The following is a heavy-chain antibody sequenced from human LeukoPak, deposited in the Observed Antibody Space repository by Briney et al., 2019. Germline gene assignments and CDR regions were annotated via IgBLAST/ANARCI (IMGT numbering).Heavy chain of an antibody. Sequence: SETLSLTCTVSGYSISSGYYWGWIRQSPGKGLEWIGSIYHSGKTYYNPSLKSRVTISVDTSKNQFSLRLNSVTAADTAVYYCARGSYYYGSGSYYSYWFDPWGQGTLVTVSS. CDR1: GYSISSGYY. V-gene: IGHV4-38-2*02. J-gene: IGHJ5*02. D-gene: IGHD3-10*01. CDR2: IYHSGKT. CDR3: ARGSYYYGSGSYYSYWFDP.